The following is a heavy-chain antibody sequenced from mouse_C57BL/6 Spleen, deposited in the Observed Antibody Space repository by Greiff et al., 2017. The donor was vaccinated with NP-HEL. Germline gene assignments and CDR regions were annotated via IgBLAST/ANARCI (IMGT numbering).Heavy chain of an antibody. D-gene: IGHD2-4*01. J-gene: IGHJ3*01. Sequence: VQLKESGPELVKPGASVKIPCKASGYTFTDYNMDWVKQSHGKSLEWIGDINPNNGGTIYNQKFKGKATLTVDKSSSTAYMELRSLTSEDTAVYYCARGGLRRGAWFAYWGQGTLVTVSA. CDR3: ARGGLRRGAWFAY. CDR1: GYTFTDYN. CDR2: INPNNGGT. V-gene: IGHV1-18*01.